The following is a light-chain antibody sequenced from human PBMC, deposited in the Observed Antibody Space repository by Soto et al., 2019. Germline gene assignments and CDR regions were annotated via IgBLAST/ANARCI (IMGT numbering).Light chain of an antibody. CDR3: MQAVQTPPT. CDR2: LGS. J-gene: IGKJ1*01. CDR1: QSLLHSNGYNY. V-gene: IGKV2-28*01. Sequence: DIVMTQSPLSLPVTPGEPASISCRSSQSLLHSNGYNYLDWYLQKPGQSPQLLIYLGSNRASGVPDRSSGSGSGTDFTLKISRVEAEDVGVYYCMQAVQTPPTFGQGTKVDIK.